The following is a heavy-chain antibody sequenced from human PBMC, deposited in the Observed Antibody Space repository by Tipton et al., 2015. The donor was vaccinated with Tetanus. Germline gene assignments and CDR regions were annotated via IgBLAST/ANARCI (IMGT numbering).Heavy chain of an antibody. CDR3: AKDHSVTTAYYYYYGMDV. J-gene: IGHJ6*02. Sequence: LSLTCGVYGGSFSGYYWSWVRQAPGKGLEWVSAISGSGGSTYYADSVKGRFTISRDNSKNTLYLQMNSLRAEDTAVYYCAKDHSVTTAYYYYYGMDVWGQGTTVTVSS. CDR2: ISGSGGST. V-gene: IGHV3-23*01. CDR1: GGSFSGYY. D-gene: IGHD4-17*01.